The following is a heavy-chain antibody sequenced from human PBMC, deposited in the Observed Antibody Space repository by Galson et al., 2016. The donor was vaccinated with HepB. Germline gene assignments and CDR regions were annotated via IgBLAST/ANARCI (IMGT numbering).Heavy chain of an antibody. CDR1: GYSFAGYW. CDR2: IYPSDSDA. J-gene: IGHJ6*02. Sequence: QSGAEVKKPGESLKISCKGSGYSFAGYWLAWVRQTPGKGLEWMGTIYPSDSDAKYSPSFQGQVTISVDKSTNIAYLQWSSLKASDTATYFCARYYHYDTGGFFGSYYHYAMDVWGQGTPVTVSS. V-gene: IGHV5-51*01. D-gene: IGHD3-22*01. CDR3: ARYYHYDTGGFFGSYYHYAMDV.